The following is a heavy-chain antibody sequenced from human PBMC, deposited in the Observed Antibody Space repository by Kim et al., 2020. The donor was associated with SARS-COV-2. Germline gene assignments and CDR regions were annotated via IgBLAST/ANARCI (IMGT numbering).Heavy chain of an antibody. Sequence: SETLSLTCAVSGASFSGYYWTWIRQPPGKGLEWIGEINPYGSTNYNPSLRGRGRISVDTSKNQLSLILRSVTAADTAVYYCARWSRPVDYWGQGIPVTAS. D-gene: IGHD1-26*01. J-gene: IGHJ4*02. CDR1: GASFSGYY. CDR3: ARWSRPVDY. CDR2: INPYGST. V-gene: IGHV4-34*01.